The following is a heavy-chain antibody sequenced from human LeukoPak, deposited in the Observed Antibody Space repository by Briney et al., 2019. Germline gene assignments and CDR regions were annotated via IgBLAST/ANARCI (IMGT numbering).Heavy chain of an antibody. D-gene: IGHD2-15*01. CDR2: ISAYNCNT. CDR3: ARSRTSDCSGGSCYGRDWFDP. CDR1: GYTFTSYG. Sequence: ASVKVSCKASGYTFTSYGISWVRQAPGQGLEWMGWISAYNCNTNYAQKLQGRVTMTTDTSTSTAYMELRSLRSDDTAVYYCARSRTSDCSGGSCYGRDWFDPWGQGTLVTVSS. V-gene: IGHV1-18*01. J-gene: IGHJ5*02.